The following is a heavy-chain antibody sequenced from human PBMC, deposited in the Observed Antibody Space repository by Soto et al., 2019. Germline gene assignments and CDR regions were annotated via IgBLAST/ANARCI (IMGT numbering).Heavy chain of an antibody. CDR1: GYSFTTYW. V-gene: IGHV5-51*01. Sequence: GESVKISCXSSGYSFTTYWIAWVRQKPGKGLEWMGITHPGESETRYSPSFQGQVTISFDRSTSTAYLQWNSLKASDTAIYYCARHENYYYAYYGMDVWGQGTTVTVSS. CDR2: THPGESET. CDR3: ARHENYYYAYYGMDV. J-gene: IGHJ6*02.